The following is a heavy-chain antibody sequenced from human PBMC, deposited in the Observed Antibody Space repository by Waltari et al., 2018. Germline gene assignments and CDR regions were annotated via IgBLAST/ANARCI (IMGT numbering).Heavy chain of an antibody. CDR1: GYTFTDYY. D-gene: IGHD5-12*01. Sequence: EVQLVQSGAEVKKPGATVKISCKVSGYTFTDYYMHWVQQAPGKGLEWMGLVDPEDCETIYAEKFQGRVTITADTSTDTAYMELSSLRSEDTAVYYCATDRGYSGYDLSVGFDPWGQGTLVTVSS. CDR3: ATDRGYSGYDLSVGFDP. CDR2: VDPEDCET. J-gene: IGHJ5*02. V-gene: IGHV1-69-2*01.